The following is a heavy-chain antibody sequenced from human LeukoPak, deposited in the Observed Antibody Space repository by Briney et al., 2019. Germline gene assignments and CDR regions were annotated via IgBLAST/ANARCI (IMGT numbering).Heavy chain of an antibody. D-gene: IGHD2-2*01. CDR1: GFTVSTKF. J-gene: IGHJ4*02. V-gene: IGHV3-53*01. CDR3: AKDFSSTSLIWYYFDY. CDR2: IYDGGIT. Sequence: GGSLRLSCAASGFTVSTKFMSWVRQAPGKGLEWVSVIYDGGITYYADSVKGRFTISRDNSKNTLYLQMNSPRAEDTAVYYCAKDFSSTSLIWYYFDYWGQGTLVTVSS.